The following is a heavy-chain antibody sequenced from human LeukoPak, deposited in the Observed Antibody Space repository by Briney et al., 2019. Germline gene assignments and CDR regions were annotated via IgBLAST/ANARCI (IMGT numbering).Heavy chain of an antibody. CDR2: IYWNDDK. Sequence: SGPTLVNPTQTLTLTCTFSGFPLSTSGVGVAWIRQPPGKALEWLALIYWNDDKRYSPSLKSRLTITKDTSKNQVVLTMTNMDPVDTATYYCAHRSYYDSSGYGLFDYWGQGTLVTVSS. D-gene: IGHD3-22*01. CDR1: GFPLSTSGVG. J-gene: IGHJ4*02. CDR3: AHRSYYDSSGYGLFDY. V-gene: IGHV2-5*01.